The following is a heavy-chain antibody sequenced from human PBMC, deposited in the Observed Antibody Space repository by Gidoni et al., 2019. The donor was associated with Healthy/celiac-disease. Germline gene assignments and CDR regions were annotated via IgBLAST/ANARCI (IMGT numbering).Heavy chain of an antibody. J-gene: IGHJ3*02. CDR2: IDSGGSP. CDR3: ARETGADAFDI. V-gene: IGHV3-53*01. CDR1: GFTVRSNY. Sequence: VQLVESGGGLIQPGGCLRRCCAASGFTVRSNYMSWVRQAPGKGLEWVSVIDSGGSPYYADSVTGRFTISRDNSKNTLYLQMNSLRAEDTAVYYCARETGADAFDIWGQGTMVTVSS. D-gene: IGHD3-10*01.